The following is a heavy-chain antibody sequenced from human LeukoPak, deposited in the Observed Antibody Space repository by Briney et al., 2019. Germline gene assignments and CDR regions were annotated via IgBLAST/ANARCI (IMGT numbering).Heavy chain of an antibody. J-gene: IGHJ6*03. D-gene: IGHD3-9*01. V-gene: IGHV3-23*01. CDR2: ISGSGGST. Sequence: GGSLRLSCAASGFTFSSYSMSWVRQAPGKGLEWVSAISGSGGSTYYADSVKGRFTISRDTSKNTLYLQMNSLRAEDMAVYCCAEDGVDYYDILTGYYPRLYYMDVWGKGTTVTISS. CDR3: AEDGVDYYDILTGYYPRLYYMDV. CDR1: GFTFSSYS.